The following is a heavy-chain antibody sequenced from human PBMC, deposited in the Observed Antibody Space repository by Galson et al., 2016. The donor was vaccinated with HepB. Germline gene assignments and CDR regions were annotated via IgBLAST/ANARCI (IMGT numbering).Heavy chain of an antibody. CDR2: IIPMYGTA. D-gene: IGHD3-22*01. Sequence: SVKVSCKASGGTFSTYGISWVRQAPGQGLEWMGGIIPMYGTANYAQKFQGRVRITADESTSTAYMELSSLRSEDTAVYFCSKDDRAGYYESSGYDYWGQGTLVTVSS. CDR1: GGTFSTYG. J-gene: IGHJ4*02. V-gene: IGHV1-69*13. CDR3: SKDDRAGYYESSGYDY.